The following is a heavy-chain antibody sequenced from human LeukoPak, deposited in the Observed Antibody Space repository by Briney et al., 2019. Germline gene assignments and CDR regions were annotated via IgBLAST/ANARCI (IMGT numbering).Heavy chain of an antibody. CDR2: ISSSSTI. CDR1: GFTFSSYS. V-gene: IGHV3-48*01. CDR3: ARDSGYSSSWYRWN. D-gene: IGHD6-13*01. J-gene: IGHJ4*02. Sequence: GGSLRLSCAASGFTFSSYSMNWVRQAPGKGLEWVSYISSSSTIYYADSVKGRSTISRDNAKNSLYLQMNSLRAEDTAVYYCARDSGYSSSWYRWNWGQGTLVTVSS.